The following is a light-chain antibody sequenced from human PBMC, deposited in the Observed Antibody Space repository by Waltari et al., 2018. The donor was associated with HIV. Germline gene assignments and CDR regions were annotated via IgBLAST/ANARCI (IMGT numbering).Light chain of an antibody. J-gene: IGLJ2*01. CDR2: EVT. CDR3: SSYASTTTHVV. Sequence: QSALTQPASVSGSPGQSITISCTGTSTAVGAYAYVSWYQQHPGGAPKLLIYEVTKRPSGVSSRFSGSKSGNTASLNISGLQAQDEADYHCSSYASTTTHVVFGRGTKLTVL. CDR1: STAVGAYAY. V-gene: IGLV2-14*03.